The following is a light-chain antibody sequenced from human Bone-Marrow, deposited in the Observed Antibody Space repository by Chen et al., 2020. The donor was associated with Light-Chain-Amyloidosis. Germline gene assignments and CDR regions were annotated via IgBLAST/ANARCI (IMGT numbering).Light chain of an antibody. V-gene: IGLV3-21*02. Sequence: SYVLTQPSSVSVAPGQTATIACGGNKLGSTSVHWYQQTPGQAPLLVVYDDSDRPSGIPERLSDSNSGNTATLTISRVEAGDEADYYCQVWDRSSDRPVFGGGTKLTVL. CDR1: KLGSTS. J-gene: IGLJ3*02. CDR3: QVWDRSSDRPV. CDR2: DDS.